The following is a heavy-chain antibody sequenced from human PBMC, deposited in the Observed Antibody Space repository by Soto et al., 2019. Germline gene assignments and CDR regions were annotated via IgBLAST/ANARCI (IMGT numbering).Heavy chain of an antibody. CDR1: GFTFDDYA. CDR3: AKDNYGSGEIGY. Sequence: EVQLVESGGGLVQHGRSLRLSCAASGFTFDDYAMHWVRQAPGKGLEWVSGISWNSGSIGYADSVKGRFTISRDNAKNSLYLQMNSLRAEDTALYYCAKDNYGSGEIGYWGQGTLVTVSS. CDR2: ISWNSGSI. V-gene: IGHV3-9*01. D-gene: IGHD3-10*01. J-gene: IGHJ4*02.